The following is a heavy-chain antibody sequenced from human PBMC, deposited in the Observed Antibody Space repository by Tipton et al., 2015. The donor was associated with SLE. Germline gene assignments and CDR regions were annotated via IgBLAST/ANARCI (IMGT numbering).Heavy chain of an antibody. J-gene: IGHJ4*02. CDR1: GFTFSNYG. CDR2: ISYDGINK. V-gene: IGHV3-30*18. D-gene: IGHD3-16*01. Sequence: SLRLSCAASGFTFSNYGMHWVRQAPGKGLDWVAVISYDGINKYYADSVRGRFTISRDNAQRTVYLQMDSLRVDDTAVYFCAKDRYFAGGGFDFWGQGTLVSVSS. CDR3: AKDRYFAGGGFDF.